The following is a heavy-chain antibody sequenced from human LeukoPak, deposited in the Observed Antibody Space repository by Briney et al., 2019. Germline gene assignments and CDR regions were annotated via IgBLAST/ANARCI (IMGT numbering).Heavy chain of an antibody. CDR3: ARRARYRHYFDY. V-gene: IGHV4-34*01. CDR1: GGSFSGYY. Sequence: SETLSLTCAVYGGSFSGYYWSWIRQPPGKGLEWIGEINHSGSTNYNPSLKSRVTISVDTSKNQFSLKLSSVTAADTAVYYCARRARYRHYFDYWGQGTLVTVSS. CDR2: INHSGST. D-gene: IGHD4-11*01. J-gene: IGHJ4*02.